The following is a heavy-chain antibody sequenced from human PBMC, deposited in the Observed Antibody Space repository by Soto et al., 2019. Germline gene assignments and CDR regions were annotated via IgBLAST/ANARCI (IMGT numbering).Heavy chain of an antibody. D-gene: IGHD5-12*01. CDR3: AHTPRRYAYDFQY. CDR2: IYWDEDK. V-gene: IGHV2-5*02. J-gene: IGHJ4*02. Sequence: QITLKESGPTLVKPTQTLTLTCTFSGFSLSTRGVAVGWFRQPPGKALEWLALIYWDEDKWYSPALKSRPTITDDTSTDQVVLTMTNMDPVDTATYCCAHTPRRYAYDFQYRGQGILVTVSS. CDR1: GFSLSTRGVA.